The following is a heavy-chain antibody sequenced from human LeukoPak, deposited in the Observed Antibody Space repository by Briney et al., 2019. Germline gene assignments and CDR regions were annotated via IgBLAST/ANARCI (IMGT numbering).Heavy chain of an antibody. V-gene: IGHV3-21*01. Sequence: GGSLRLSCAASEFTFSSYNMNWVRQAPGKGLEWVSSISSSSSYIYYADSVKGRFTISRDNAKKSLYLQMNSLRAEDTAIYYCARDSDVHCSGGSCTNFDYWGQGTLVTVSS. CDR1: EFTFSSYN. D-gene: IGHD2-15*01. CDR2: ISSSSSYI. CDR3: ARDSDVHCSGGSCTNFDY. J-gene: IGHJ4*02.